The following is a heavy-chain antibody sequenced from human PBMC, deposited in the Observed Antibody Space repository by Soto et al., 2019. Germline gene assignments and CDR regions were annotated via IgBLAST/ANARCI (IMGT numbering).Heavy chain of an antibody. J-gene: IGHJ6*02. CDR2: ISAYNGNT. D-gene: IGHD3-9*01. CDR1: GYTFTSYG. V-gene: IGHV1-18*01. Sequence: GASVKVSCKASGYTFTSYGISWVRQAPGQGLEWMGWISAYNGNTNYAQKFQGRVTITADKSTSTAYMELSSLRSEDTAVYYCARDGRSYYDILTGYYNFIGMDVWGQGTTVTVSS. CDR3: ARDGRSYYDILTGYYNFIGMDV.